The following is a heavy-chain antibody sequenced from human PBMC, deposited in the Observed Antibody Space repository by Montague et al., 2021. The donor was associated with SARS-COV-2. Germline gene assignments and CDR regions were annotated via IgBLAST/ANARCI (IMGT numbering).Heavy chain of an antibody. J-gene: IGHJ6*03. V-gene: IGHV3-7*01. Sequence: LRLSCAASGFTFSGYWMSWVRQAPGKGLEWVANIKHDESEKYYMDSVKGRFTISRDNAKNSLYLQVNSLRAEDTAVYYCARATLYMDVWGKGTTVAVSS. CDR2: IKHDESEK. CDR1: GFTFSGYW. CDR3: ARATLYMDV.